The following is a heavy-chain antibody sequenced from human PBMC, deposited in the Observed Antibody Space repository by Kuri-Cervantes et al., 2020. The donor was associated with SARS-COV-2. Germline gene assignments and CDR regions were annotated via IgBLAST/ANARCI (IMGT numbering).Heavy chain of an antibody. CDR2: ISYDGSNK. CDR3: ARSCLEWLNYYYYYYMDV. J-gene: IGHJ6*03. V-gene: IGHV3-30*01. CDR1: GFTFSSYA. Sequence: GESLKISCAASGFTFSSYAMHWVRQAPGKGLEWVAVISYDGSNKYYADSVKGRFTISRDNSKNTLYLQMNSLRAEDTAVYYCARSCLEWLNYYYYYYMDVWGKGTTVTVSS. D-gene: IGHD3-3*01.